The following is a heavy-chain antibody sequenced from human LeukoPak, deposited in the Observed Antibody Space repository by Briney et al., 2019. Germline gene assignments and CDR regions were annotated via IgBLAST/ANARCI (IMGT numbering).Heavy chain of an antibody. J-gene: IGHJ3*02. CDR2: ISAYNGNT. Sequence: ASVTVSCKASGYTFTSYGISWVRQAPGQGLEWMGWISAYNGNTNYAQKLQGRVTMTTDTSTSTAYMELRSLRSDDTAVYYCARVGGAYGSGSYAFGIWGQGTMVTVSS. D-gene: IGHD3-10*01. V-gene: IGHV1-18*01. CDR1: GYTFTSYG. CDR3: ARVGGAYGSGSYAFGI.